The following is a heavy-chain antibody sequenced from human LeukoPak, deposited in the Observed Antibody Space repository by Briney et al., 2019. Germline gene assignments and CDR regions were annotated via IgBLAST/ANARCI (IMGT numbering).Heavy chain of an antibody. CDR2: ISYDGSNK. D-gene: IGHD1-26*01. V-gene: IGHV3-30*04. J-gene: IGHJ4*02. CDR3: ARVHLREVNYFDY. CDR1: GFTFSSYA. Sequence: GRSLRLSCAASGFTFSSYAMHWVRQAPGKGLEWVAVISYDGSNKYYADSVKGRFTISRDNSKNTLYLQMNSLRAEDTAVYYCARVHLREVNYFDYWGQGTLVTISS.